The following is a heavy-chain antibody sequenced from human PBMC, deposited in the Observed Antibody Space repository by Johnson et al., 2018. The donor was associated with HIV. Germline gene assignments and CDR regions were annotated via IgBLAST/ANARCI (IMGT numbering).Heavy chain of an antibody. CDR2: IGYDGSNK. Sequence: QVQLVESGGGVVHPGGSLRPSCAAYEFTFSNYVMPWVRQAPGKGLEGVAFIGYDGSNKYYADSVKGRLTISRDNSKNTMYMQMNSRRAEDRAIYNCAKGIEAGWQVDAVDIWGQGTIVTVSS. D-gene: IGHD6-19*01. CDR3: AKGIEAGWQVDAVDI. CDR1: EFTFSNYV. V-gene: IGHV3-30*02. J-gene: IGHJ3*02.